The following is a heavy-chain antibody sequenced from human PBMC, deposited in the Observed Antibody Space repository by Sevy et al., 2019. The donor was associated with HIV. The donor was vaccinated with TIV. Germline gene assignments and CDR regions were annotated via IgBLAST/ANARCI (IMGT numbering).Heavy chain of an antibody. D-gene: IGHD3-22*01. Sequence: ASVKVSCKASGYTFTSYAMNWVRQAPGQGLEWMGWINTNTGNPTYAQAFTGRFVFSLDTSVSTAYLQISSLKAEDTAVYYCAMVVAATYYYDSSGTPDYYYYYGMDVWGQGTTVTVSS. CDR1: GYTFTSYA. V-gene: IGHV7-4-1*02. CDR2: INTNTGNP. J-gene: IGHJ6*02. CDR3: AMVVAATYYYDSSGTPDYYYYYGMDV.